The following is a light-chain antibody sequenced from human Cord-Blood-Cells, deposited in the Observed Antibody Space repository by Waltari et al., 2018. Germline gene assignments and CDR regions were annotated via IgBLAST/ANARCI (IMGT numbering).Light chain of an antibody. CDR1: SSDVGGYNC. Sequence: QSALTQPASVSGSPGQSITISWPGTSSDVGGYNCVSWYQQHPGKAPKLMIYDVSNRPSGVSNRFSGYKSGNTASLTISGLQAEDEADYDCSSYTSSSTVVFGGGTKLTVL. CDR2: DVS. CDR3: SSYTSSSTVV. J-gene: IGLJ2*01. V-gene: IGLV2-14*01.